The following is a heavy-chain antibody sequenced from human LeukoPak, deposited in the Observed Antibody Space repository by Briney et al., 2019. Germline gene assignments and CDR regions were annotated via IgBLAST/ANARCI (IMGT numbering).Heavy chain of an antibody. CDR2: IHYSGST. V-gene: IGHV4-39*01. J-gene: IGHJ4*02. Sequence: SETLSLTCTVSGGSISSETYYWAWIRQPPGKGLEWIGSIHYSGSTYDNAALKSRLTISVDTSKSQFSPRLSSVTAADTAVYYCARHDCSSTNCRCFDYWGQGTLVTVSS. CDR1: GGSISSETYY. CDR3: ARHDCSSTNCRCFDY. D-gene: IGHD2-2*01.